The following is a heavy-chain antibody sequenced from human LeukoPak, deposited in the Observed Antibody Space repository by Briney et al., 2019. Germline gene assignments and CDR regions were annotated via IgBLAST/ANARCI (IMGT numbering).Heavy chain of an antibody. V-gene: IGHV4-61*02. CDR3: ARDRGTRGAFDI. D-gene: IGHD3-10*01. CDR2: IYTSGST. CDR1: GGSISSGSYY. Sequence: PSETLSLTYTVSGGSISSGSYYWSWIRQPAGKGLEWIGRIYTSGSTNYNPSLKSRVTISVDTSKNQFSLKLSSVTAADTAVYYCARDRGTRGAFDIWGQGTMVTVSS. J-gene: IGHJ3*02.